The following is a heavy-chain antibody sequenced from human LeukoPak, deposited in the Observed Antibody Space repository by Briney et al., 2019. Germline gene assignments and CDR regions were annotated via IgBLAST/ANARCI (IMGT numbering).Heavy chain of an antibody. CDR1: GFTFNNYW. D-gene: IGHD3-10*01. CDR3: GGGRGFVVDYVDY. J-gene: IGHJ4*02. CDR2: INTDGSNS. Sequence: PGGSLRLSCADSGFTFNNYWMHWVRHGPGKGLVWVSRINTDGSNSNYADSVKGRFTISRDNAKNTLYLQMNSLRAEDTAVYYCGGGRGFVVDYVDYWGQGTLVTVSA. V-gene: IGHV3-74*01.